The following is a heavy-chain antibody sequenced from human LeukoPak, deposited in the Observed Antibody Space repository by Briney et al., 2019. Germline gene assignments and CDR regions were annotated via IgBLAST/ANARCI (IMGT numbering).Heavy chain of an antibody. J-gene: IGHJ4*02. CDR2: INHSGST. CDR1: GGSFSGYY. V-gene: IGHV4-34*01. CDR3: ARGRPVDY. Sequence: SETLSLTCAVYGGSFSGYYWSWIRLPPGKGLEWIGEINHSGSTNYNPSLKSRVTISVDTSKNQFSLKLSSVTAADMAVYYCARGRPVDYWGQGTLVTVSS.